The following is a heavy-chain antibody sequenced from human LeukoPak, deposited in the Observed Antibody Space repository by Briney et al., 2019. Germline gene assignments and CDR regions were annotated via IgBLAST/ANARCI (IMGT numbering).Heavy chain of an antibody. Sequence: GGSLRLSCAASGFTFSSYWVSWVRQAPGKGLEWVANIKQDGSEKYYVDSVKGRFTISRDNAKNSLYLQMNSLRAEDTAVYYCARVAYYYDSSGYYSYAFDIWGQGTMVTVSS. CDR3: ARVAYYYDSSGYYSYAFDI. CDR1: GFTFSSYW. J-gene: IGHJ3*02. V-gene: IGHV3-7*01. CDR2: IKQDGSEK. D-gene: IGHD3-22*01.